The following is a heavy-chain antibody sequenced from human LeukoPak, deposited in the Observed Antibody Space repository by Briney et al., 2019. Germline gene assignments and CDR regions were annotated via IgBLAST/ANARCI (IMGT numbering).Heavy chain of an antibody. D-gene: IGHD6-13*01. CDR1: GGSISSYY. V-gene: IGHV4-59*01. CDR3: AVGIAAAGSLRASFDY. CDR2: IYYSGST. Sequence: PSETLSLTCTVSGGSISSYYWSWIRQPPGKGLEWIGSIYYSGSTNYNPSLKSRVTISVDTSKNQFSLKLSSVTAADTAVYYCAVGIAAAGSLRASFDYWGQGTLVTVSS. J-gene: IGHJ4*02.